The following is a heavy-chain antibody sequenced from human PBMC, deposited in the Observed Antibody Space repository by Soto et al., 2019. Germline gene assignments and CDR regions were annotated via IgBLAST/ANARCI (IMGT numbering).Heavy chain of an antibody. CDR3: ARDYIGYYGSGSYYKYNWFDP. J-gene: IGHJ5*02. CDR1: GGSISSYY. CDR2: IFYSRST. Sequence: ETLSLTCTVSGGSISSYYWSWIRQPPGKGLEWIGYIFYSRSTNYNPSLKSRVTISVDTSKNQFSLKLSSVTAADTAVYYCARDYIGYYGSGSYYKYNWFDPWGQGTLVTVSS. D-gene: IGHD3-10*01. V-gene: IGHV4-59*01.